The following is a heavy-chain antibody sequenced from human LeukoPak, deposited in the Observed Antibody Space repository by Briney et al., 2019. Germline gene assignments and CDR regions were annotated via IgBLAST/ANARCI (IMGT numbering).Heavy chain of an antibody. D-gene: IGHD2-2*01. Sequence: PGGSMSLSCAASAFTFSSYWVHWVRQAPGKGLVWVSRINSDGSSTSYADSVKGRFTISRDNAKNTLYLQMNSLRAEDTAVYYCARDKWVGYCSSTSCYYDAFDIWGQGTMVTVSS. CDR2: INSDGSST. J-gene: IGHJ3*02. CDR1: AFTFSSYW. CDR3: ARDKWVGYCSSTSCYYDAFDI. V-gene: IGHV3-74*01.